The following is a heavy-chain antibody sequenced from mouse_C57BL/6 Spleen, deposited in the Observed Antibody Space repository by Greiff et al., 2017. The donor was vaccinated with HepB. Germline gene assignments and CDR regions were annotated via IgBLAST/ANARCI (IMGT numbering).Heavy chain of an antibody. V-gene: IGHV1-50*01. CDR3: ARREDGSSYYFDY. Sequence: QVQLQQPGAELVKPGASVKLSCKASGYTFTSYWMQWVKQRPGQGLEWIGEIDPSDSYTNYNQKFKGKATLTVDTSSSTAYMQLSSLTSEDSAVYYCARREDGSSYYFDYWGQGTTLTVSS. CDR2: IDPSDSYT. D-gene: IGHD1-1*01. J-gene: IGHJ2*01. CDR1: GYTFTSYW.